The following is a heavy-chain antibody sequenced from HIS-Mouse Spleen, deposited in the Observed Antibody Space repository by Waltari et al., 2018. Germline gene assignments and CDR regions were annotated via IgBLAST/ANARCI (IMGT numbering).Heavy chain of an antibody. CDR2: MNPNRGGT. CDR1: GYTFTGYY. J-gene: IGHJ3*02. V-gene: IGHV1-2*02. CDR3: ARDSTGSPDAFDI. Sequence: QVQLVQSGAEVKKPGASVKVSCKASGYTFTGYYMHWVRQAPGQGLEWMGWMNPNRGGTNYAQKFQGRVTMTRDTSISTAYMELSRLRSDDTAVYYCARDSTGSPDAFDIWGQGTMVTVSS. D-gene: IGHD2-2*01.